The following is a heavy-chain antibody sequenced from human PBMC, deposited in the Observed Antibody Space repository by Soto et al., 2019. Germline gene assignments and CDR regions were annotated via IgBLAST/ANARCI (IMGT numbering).Heavy chain of an antibody. V-gene: IGHV4-30-2*01. CDR3: ARAHYGDYGYGMDV. D-gene: IGHD4-17*01. CDR2: TYHRGST. Sequence: QLQLQESGSGLVKPSQTLSLTCAVSGGSISSGGYSWSWIRQPPGKGLEWIGYTYHRGSTYYNPSLKVRVTISVDRSKNQFYLKLRSVTAADTAVYYCARAHYGDYGYGMDVWGQGTTVTVSS. J-gene: IGHJ6*02. CDR1: GGSISSGGYS.